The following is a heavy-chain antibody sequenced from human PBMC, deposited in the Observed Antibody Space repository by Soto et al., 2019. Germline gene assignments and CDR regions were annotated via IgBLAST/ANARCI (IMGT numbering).Heavy chain of an antibody. Sequence: EVQLLESGGGLVQPGGSLRLSCAASGFTFSSYAMGWVRQAPGKGLEWVSGISGSGGSTYYADSVKGRFTISRDNYKNPLYLQMNSLRAEDTAVYYCAKGVSYRRSYFDFWGQGTLVTVSS. CDR2: ISGSGGST. D-gene: IGHD3-16*02. J-gene: IGHJ4*02. CDR1: GFTFSSYA. V-gene: IGHV3-23*01. CDR3: AKGVSYRRSYFDF.